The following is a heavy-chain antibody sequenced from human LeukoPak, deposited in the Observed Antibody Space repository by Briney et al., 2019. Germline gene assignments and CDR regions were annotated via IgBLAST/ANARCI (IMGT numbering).Heavy chain of an antibody. V-gene: IGHV1-46*01. Sequence: ASVKVSCKASGYTFTSYYMHWVRQAPGQGLEWMGIINPSGGSTSYARKFQGRVTMTRDTSTSAVYMELSSLRSEDTAVYYCASKPQYYDILTGLDYWGQGTLVTVSS. CDR1: GYTFTSYY. CDR2: INPSGGST. CDR3: ASKPQYYDILTGLDY. D-gene: IGHD3-9*01. J-gene: IGHJ4*02.